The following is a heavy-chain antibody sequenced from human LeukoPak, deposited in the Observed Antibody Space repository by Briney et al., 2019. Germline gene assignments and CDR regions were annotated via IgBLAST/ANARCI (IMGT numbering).Heavy chain of an antibody. J-gene: IGHJ6*03. CDR2: INPNNGGT. CDR1: GYTFTGYF. V-gene: IGHV1-2*02. CDR3: ARISSVGFWSCYFRYYYYMDV. D-gene: IGHD3-3*01. Sequence: ASVKVSCKASGYTFTGYFIHWVRQAPGQGLEWMGWINPNNGGTNYAQKFQGRVTMTRDTSISTAYMELSSLRSEDTAVYYCARISSVGFWSCYFRYYYYMDVWGKGTTVTVSS.